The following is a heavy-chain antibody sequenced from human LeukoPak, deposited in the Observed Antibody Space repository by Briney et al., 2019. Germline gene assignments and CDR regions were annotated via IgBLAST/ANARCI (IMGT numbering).Heavy chain of an antibody. D-gene: IGHD6-19*01. CDR2: IRSKANSYAT. Sequence: GGSLRLSCAASGFTFSGSATPWVRQASGKGLEWVGRIRSKANSYATAYAASVKGRFTISRDDSKNTAYLQMNSLKTEDTAVXXCXRHGGGWYYYYYGMDVWGQGTTVTVSS. CDR1: GFTFSGSA. CDR3: XRHGGGWYYYYYGMDV. J-gene: IGHJ6*02. V-gene: IGHV3-73*01.